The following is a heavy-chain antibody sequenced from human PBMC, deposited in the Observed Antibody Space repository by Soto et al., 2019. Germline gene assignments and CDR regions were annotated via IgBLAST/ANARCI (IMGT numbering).Heavy chain of an antibody. D-gene: IGHD2-8*02. J-gene: IGHJ4*02. CDR2: ISSSSSTK. Sequence: GGSLRLSCAASGFTFSDYSMNWVRQAPGKGLEWVSCISSSSSTKYYADSVKGRFTISRDNAKDSLYLQMNSLRDDDTAVYYCARDTAGTKGGFDSWGQGTLVTVSS. CDR1: GFTFSDYS. V-gene: IGHV3-48*02. CDR3: ARDTAGTKGGFDS.